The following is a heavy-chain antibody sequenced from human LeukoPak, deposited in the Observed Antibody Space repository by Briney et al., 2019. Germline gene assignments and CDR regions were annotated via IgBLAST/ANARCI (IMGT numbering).Heavy chain of an antibody. CDR1: GDSISSYY. D-gene: IGHD2-15*01. Sequence: PSETLSLTCTVSGDSISSYYWSWIRQPPGKGLEWSGYIYYSGSTNYNPSLKSRVTISVDTSKNQFSLKLSSVTAADTAVYYCARYYCSGGYCRYFDLWGRGTLVTVSS. CDR2: IYYSGST. J-gene: IGHJ2*01. V-gene: IGHV4-59*01. CDR3: ARYYCSGGYCRYFDL.